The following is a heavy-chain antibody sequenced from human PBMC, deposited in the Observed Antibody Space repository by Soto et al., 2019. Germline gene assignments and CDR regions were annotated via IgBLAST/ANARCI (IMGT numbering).Heavy chain of an antibody. Sequence: PGGSLRLSCAASGFTFSSYGMHWVRQAPGKGLEWVAVIWYDGSNKYYADSVKGRFTISRDNSKNTLYLQMNSLRAEDTAVYYCARVYSSGRYGYYYYYGMDVWGQGTTVTVSS. CDR1: GFTFSSYG. V-gene: IGHV3-33*01. D-gene: IGHD6-19*01. CDR2: IWYDGSNK. CDR3: ARVYSSGRYGYYYYYGMDV. J-gene: IGHJ6*02.